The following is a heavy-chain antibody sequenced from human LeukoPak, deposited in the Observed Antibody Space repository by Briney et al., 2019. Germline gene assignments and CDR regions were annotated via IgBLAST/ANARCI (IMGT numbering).Heavy chain of an antibody. CDR1: GYTFTCYG. V-gene: IGHV1-18*01. CDR2: ISAYNGNT. Sequence: GASVKVSCKASGYTFTCYGISWVRQAPGQGLEWMGWISAYNGNTNYAQKLQGRVTMTTDTCTSTAYMELRSLSSDDTAVYYCARLSKLMVRGVIITWYFDYWGQGTLVTVSS. D-gene: IGHD3-10*01. J-gene: IGHJ4*02. CDR3: ARLSKLMVRGVIITWYFDY.